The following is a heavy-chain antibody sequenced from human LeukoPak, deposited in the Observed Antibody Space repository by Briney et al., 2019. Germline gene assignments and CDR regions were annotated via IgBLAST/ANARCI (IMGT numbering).Heavy chain of an antibody. D-gene: IGHD3-10*01. J-gene: IGHJ5*02. Sequence: SETLSLTCTVSGGSISSYYWSWIRQPAGKGLEWIGRVHISGRTNYNPSLKSRVTMSVDTSQNQFSLELSSVTAADTAVYYCARTEGRFGELGPWFDPWGQGTLVTVPS. CDR2: VHISGRT. CDR3: ARTEGRFGELGPWFDP. V-gene: IGHV4-4*07. CDR1: GGSISSYY.